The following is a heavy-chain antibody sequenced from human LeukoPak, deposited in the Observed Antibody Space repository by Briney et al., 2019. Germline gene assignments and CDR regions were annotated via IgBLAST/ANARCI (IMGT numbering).Heavy chain of an antibody. Sequence: GGSLRLSCAASGFIFSTYGMHWVRQAPGKGLEWVAFIRNDGSDKYYAVSVKGRFTISRDNSKNTLYLQMNSLRAEDTALYYCARSLTMVRGYDYWGQGTLVTVSS. CDR2: IRNDGSDK. CDR3: ARSLTMVRGYDY. D-gene: IGHD3-10*01. J-gene: IGHJ4*02. V-gene: IGHV3-30*02. CDR1: GFIFSTYG.